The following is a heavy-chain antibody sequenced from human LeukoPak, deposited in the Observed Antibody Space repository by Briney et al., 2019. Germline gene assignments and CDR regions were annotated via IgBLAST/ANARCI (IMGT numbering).Heavy chain of an antibody. J-gene: IGHJ4*02. V-gene: IGHV1-2*02. CDR2: INPNSGGT. CDR1: GYTFTGYY. CDR3: ARVRYYYDSSGYYLYYFDY. D-gene: IGHD3-22*01. Sequence: ASVKVSCKASGYTFTGYYMHWVRQAPGQGLEWMGWINPNSGGTNYAQKFQGRVTMTRDTSISTAYMELSRLRSDETAVYYCARVRYYYDSSGYYLYYFDYWGQGTLVTVSS.